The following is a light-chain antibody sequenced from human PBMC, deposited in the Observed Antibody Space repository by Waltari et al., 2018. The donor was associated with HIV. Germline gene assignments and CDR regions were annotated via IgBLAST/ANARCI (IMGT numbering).Light chain of an antibody. CDR1: QSLLHSNGYNY. CDR3: MQALQTPYT. J-gene: IGKJ2*01. CDR2: LGS. Sequence: DIVMTQSPLSLPVTPGEPAYISCRSNQSLLHSNGYNYLDWYLQKPGQSPQLLIYLGSNRASGVPDRFSGSGSGTDFTLKISRVEAEDVGVYYCMQALQTPYTFGQGTKLEIK. V-gene: IGKV2-28*01.